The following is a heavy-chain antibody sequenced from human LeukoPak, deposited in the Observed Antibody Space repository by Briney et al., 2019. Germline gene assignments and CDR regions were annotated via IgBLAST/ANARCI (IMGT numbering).Heavy chain of an antibody. V-gene: IGHV4-39*06. Sequence: SETLSLTCSVSGGSIRDSSYYWGWIRQPPGKGPEWIGHISYSGTTFYNPSLKSQVTISLDTSKSLFTLELSSLTAADTAIYYCHYIWGSYRYAAVDYWGQGTRATVSS. CDR1: GGSIRDSSYY. D-gene: IGHD3-16*02. CDR2: ISYSGTT. J-gene: IGHJ4*02. CDR3: HYIWGSYRYAAVDY.